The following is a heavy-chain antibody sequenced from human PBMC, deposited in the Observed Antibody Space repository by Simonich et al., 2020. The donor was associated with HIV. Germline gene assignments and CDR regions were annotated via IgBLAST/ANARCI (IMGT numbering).Heavy chain of an antibody. D-gene: IGHD3-10*01. CDR1: GGSFSSYY. CDR3: ARAGLTMVRGVPGAFDI. CDR2: VNHSVST. Sequence: QVQLQQWGAGLLKPSETPSLTCAVYGGSFSSYYWNWIRQPPGKGLEWIGEVNHSVSTKYNPSLRSRVSISVGTSKNQFSLKLSSVTAADTAVYYCARAGLTMVRGVPGAFDIWGQGTMVTVSS. V-gene: IGHV4-34*01. J-gene: IGHJ3*02.